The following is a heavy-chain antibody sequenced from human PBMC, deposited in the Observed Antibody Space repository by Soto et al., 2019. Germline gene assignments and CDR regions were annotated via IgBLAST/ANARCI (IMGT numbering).Heavy chain of an antibody. Sequence: GGSLRLSGVGSRFVFSSYAMSWGRQTPGKGLAWGAGISGNGLTTDYAAPVKGRFTIARDNSKNKLYIQMNSLRGEDPDVYYCAKVYSTDITVIVPSYGSDIWGQGTTVTVSS. CDR2: ISGNGLTT. CDR1: RFVFSSYA. CDR3: AKVYSTDITVIVPSYGSDI. V-gene: IGHV3-23*01. J-gene: IGHJ6*02. D-gene: IGHD1-20*01.